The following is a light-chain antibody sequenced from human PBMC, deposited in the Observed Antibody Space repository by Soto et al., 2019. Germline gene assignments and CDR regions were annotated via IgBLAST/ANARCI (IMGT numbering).Light chain of an antibody. Sequence: EIVLTQSPATLSLSPGERATLSCRASHTISDYLAWYQQKPGQAPRILIYDASKRATGVPARFSGSGSGTDFTLTISSLEPEDFAVYYCQQRVNWPLTFGGGTKVEI. V-gene: IGKV3-11*01. CDR3: QQRVNWPLT. CDR1: HTISDY. J-gene: IGKJ4*01. CDR2: DAS.